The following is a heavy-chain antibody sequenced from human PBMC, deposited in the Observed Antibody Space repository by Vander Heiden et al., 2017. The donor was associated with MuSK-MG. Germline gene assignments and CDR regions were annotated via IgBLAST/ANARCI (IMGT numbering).Heavy chain of an antibody. CDR1: GYTLTELS. V-gene: IGHV1-24*01. D-gene: IGHD5-12*01. CDR2: FDPEDGET. CDR3: ATVVSGYDYGVFDY. Sequence: QVLLVQSGAEVKKPGASVKVSFMVSGYTLTELSMHWVRQAPGKGLEWMGGFDPEDGETIYAQKVQGRVTMTEDTSTDTAYMELSSLRSEDTAVYYCATVVSGYDYGVFDYWGQGTLVTVSS. J-gene: IGHJ4*02.